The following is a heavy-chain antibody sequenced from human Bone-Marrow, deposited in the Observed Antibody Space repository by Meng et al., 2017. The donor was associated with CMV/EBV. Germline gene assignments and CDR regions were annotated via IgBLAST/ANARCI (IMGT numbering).Heavy chain of an antibody. D-gene: IGHD3-3*01. CDR3: ARARFLEWLIPNWFDP. V-gene: IGHV4-61*01. Sequence: GSVSSGSYYWSWIRQPPGKGLEWIGYIYYSGSTNYNPSLKSRVTIPVDTSKNQFSLKLSSVTAADTAVYYCARARFLEWLIPNWFDPWGQGTLVTVSS. CDR1: GSVSSGSYY. J-gene: IGHJ5*02. CDR2: IYYSGST.